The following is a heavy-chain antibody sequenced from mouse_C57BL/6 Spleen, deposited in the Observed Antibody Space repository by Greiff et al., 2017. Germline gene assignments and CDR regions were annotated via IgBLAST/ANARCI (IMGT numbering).Heavy chain of an antibody. Sequence: EVQLQQSGPELVKPGASVKISCKASGYTFTDYYMNWVKQSHGKSLEWIGDINPNNGGTSYNQKFKGKATLTVDKSSSTAYMELRSLTSADSAVYYCARKPQLRLLYAMDYWGQGTSVTVSS. CDR1: GYTFTDYY. J-gene: IGHJ4*01. CDR3: ARKPQLRLLYAMDY. CDR2: INPNNGGT. V-gene: IGHV1-26*01. D-gene: IGHD3-2*02.